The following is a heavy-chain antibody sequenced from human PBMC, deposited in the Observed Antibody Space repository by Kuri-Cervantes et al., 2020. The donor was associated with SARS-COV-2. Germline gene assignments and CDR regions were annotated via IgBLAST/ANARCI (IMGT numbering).Heavy chain of an antibody. CDR3: ARDGRAYSSSWQPSYY. V-gene: IGHV3-21*04. Sequence: ETLSLTCAASGFTFSSYSMNWVRQAPGKGLEWVSSISSSSSYIYYADSMRGRFTISRDNAKNSLYLQMNSLRAEDTALYYCARDGRAYSSSWQPSYYWGQGTLVTVSS. CDR2: ISSSSSYI. J-gene: IGHJ4*02. CDR1: GFTFSSYS. D-gene: IGHD6-13*01.